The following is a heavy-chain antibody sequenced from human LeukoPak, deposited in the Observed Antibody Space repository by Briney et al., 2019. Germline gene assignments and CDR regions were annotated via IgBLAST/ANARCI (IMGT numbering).Heavy chain of an antibody. CDR2: IFSSGRT. CDR3: ARHRETYYESSHTGFDP. Sequence: PSETLSLTCTVSGDSVRRSYWSWIRQPPGKGLEWIGYIFSSGRTNYNPALKSRVTISADTSKNQFSLKLTSATAADTAVYFCARHRETYYESSHTGFDPWGQGSLVIVSS. V-gene: IGHV4-59*08. J-gene: IGHJ5*02. CDR1: GDSVRRSY. D-gene: IGHD3-22*01.